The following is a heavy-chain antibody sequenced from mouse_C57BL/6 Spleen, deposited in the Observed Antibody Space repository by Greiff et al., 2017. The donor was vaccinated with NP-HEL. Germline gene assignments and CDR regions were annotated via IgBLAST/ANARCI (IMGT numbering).Heavy chain of an antibody. J-gene: IGHJ4*01. CDR1: GYTFTDYN. V-gene: IGHV1-22*01. CDR2: INPNNGGT. Sequence: VQLQQSGPELVKPGASVKMSCKASGYTFTDYNMHWVKQSHGKSLEWIGYINPNNGGTSYNQKFKGKATLTVNKSSSTAYMALRSLTSEDSAVYYCARPHYYGSSYAMDYWGQGTSVTVSS. CDR3: ARPHYYGSSYAMDY. D-gene: IGHD1-1*01.